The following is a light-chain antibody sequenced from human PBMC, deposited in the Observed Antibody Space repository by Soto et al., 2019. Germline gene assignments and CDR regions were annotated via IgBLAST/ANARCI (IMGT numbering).Light chain of an antibody. CDR1: QSISSY. V-gene: IGKV1-39*01. Sequence: DIQMTQSPSSLSASVGDRVTTTCRASQSISSYLNWYQQKPGKAPKLLIYAASSLQSGVPSRFSGSGSGTDFTLTISSLQPEDFATYYCQQSYSTPYTFGQGTRREIK. CDR2: AAS. CDR3: QQSYSTPYT. J-gene: IGKJ5*01.